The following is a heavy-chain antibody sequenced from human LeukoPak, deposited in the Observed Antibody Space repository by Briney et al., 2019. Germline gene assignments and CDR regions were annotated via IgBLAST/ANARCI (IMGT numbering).Heavy chain of an antibody. CDR3: AKSPRGAYSYAQSQKKYYYYYMDV. V-gene: IGHV3-64*01. J-gene: IGHJ6*03. CDR1: GFTFSSYA. Sequence: SGGSLRLSCAASGFTFSSYAMHWVRQAPGKGLEYVSAISSNGGSTYYANSVKGRFTISRDNSKNTLYLQMNSLRAEDTAVYYCAKSPRGAYSYAQSQKKYYYYYMDVWGKGTTVTVSS. D-gene: IGHD5-18*01. CDR2: ISSNGGST.